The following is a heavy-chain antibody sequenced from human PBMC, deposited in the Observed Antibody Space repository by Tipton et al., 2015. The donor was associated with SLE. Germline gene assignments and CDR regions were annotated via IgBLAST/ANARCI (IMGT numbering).Heavy chain of an antibody. CDR2: IYTSGST. CDR3: ARGRIAVALFDY. D-gene: IGHD6-19*01. Sequence: TLSLTCTVSGGSISSGSYYWSWIRQPAGKGLEWIGYIYTSGSTNYNPSLKSRVTISVDTSKNQFSLKLSSVTAADTAVYFCARGRIAVALFDYWGQGTLVTVSS. J-gene: IGHJ4*02. CDR1: GGSISSGSYY. V-gene: IGHV4-61*09.